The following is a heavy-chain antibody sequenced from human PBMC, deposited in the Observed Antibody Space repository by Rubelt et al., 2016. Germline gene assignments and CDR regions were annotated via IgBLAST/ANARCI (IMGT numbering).Heavy chain of an antibody. Sequence: QVQLQESGPGLVKPSETLSLTCTVSGYSITKGFHWGWIRQPPGKGLEWIGNIHHGGNTYYNPSLKSRVTLTLDPSNNQSCLRLRPGTAPDTAVYYCARSPDGLRDDEYFDYWGQGALVTVSS. D-gene: IGHD5-12*01. CDR3: ARSPDGLRDDEYFDY. CDR2: IHHGGNT. J-gene: IGHJ4*02. V-gene: IGHV4-38-2*02. CDR1: GYSITKGFH.